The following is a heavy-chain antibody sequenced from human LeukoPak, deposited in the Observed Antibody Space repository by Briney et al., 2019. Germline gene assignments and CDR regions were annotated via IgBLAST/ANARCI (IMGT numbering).Heavy chain of an antibody. Sequence: GASVKVSCKASGYTFTSYYMHWVRQAPGQGLEWMGLINPSGGSTSYAQKFQGRVTMTRDTSTSTVYMELSSLRSEDTAVYYCARDHYYDSSGYWGRYDAFDIWGQGTMVTVSS. CDR1: GYTFTSYY. CDR3: ARDHYYDSSGYWGRYDAFDI. D-gene: IGHD3-22*01. V-gene: IGHV1-46*01. CDR2: INPSGGST. J-gene: IGHJ3*02.